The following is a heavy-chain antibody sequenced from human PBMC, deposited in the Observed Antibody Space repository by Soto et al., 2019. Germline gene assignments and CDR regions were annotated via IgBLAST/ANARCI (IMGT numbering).Heavy chain of an antibody. CDR1: GGSFSGYY. CDR2: INHSGST. CDR3: ARGFMYLRTVTRRKYYFDY. Sequence: SETLSLTCAVYGGSFSGYYWSWIRQPPGKGLEWIGEINHSGSTNYNPSLKSRVTISVDTSKNQFSLKLSSVTAADTAVYYCARGFMYLRTVTRRKYYFDYWGQGTLVTVSS. V-gene: IGHV4-34*01. D-gene: IGHD4-17*01. J-gene: IGHJ4*02.